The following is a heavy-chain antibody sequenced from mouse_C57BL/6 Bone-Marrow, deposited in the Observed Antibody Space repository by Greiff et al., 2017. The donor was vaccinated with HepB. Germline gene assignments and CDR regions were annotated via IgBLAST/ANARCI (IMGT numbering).Heavy chain of an antibody. D-gene: IGHD1-1*01. J-gene: IGHJ3*01. CDR3: TTYYGSSYGFAY. V-gene: IGHV14-4*01. CDR2: IDPENGDT. Sequence: EVKLVESGAELVRPGASVKLSCTASGFNIKDDYMHWVKQRPEQGLEWIGWIDPENGDTEYASKFQGKATITAYTSANTAYLQLSSLTSEDSAVYYCTTYYGSSYGFAYWGQGTLVTVSA. CDR1: GFNIKDDY.